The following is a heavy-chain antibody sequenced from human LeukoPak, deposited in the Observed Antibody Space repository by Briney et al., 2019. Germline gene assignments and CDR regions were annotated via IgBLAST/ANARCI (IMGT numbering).Heavy chain of an antibody. D-gene: IGHD2-2*01. CDR1: GYTLTELS. Sequence: ASVKVSCKVSGYTLTELSMHWVRQAPGKGLEWMGGFDPEGGETIYAQKFQGRVTMTEDTSTDTAYMELSSLRSEDTAVYYCAGVGIVVVPAANFDYWGQGTLVTVSS. CDR3: AGVGIVVVPAANFDY. V-gene: IGHV1-24*01. J-gene: IGHJ4*02. CDR2: FDPEGGET.